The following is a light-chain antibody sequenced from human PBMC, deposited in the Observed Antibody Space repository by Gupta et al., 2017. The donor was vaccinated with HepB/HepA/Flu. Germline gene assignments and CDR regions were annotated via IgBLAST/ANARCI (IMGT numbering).Light chain of an antibody. CDR2: TTY. CDR3: RQSYTMCPT. CDR1: ENIDSY. V-gene: IGKV1-39*01. J-gene: IGKJ2*01. Sequence: DIQLTQSPSSLSASVGDRVTITCRASENIDSYLSRYQQKPGKAPKLLIYTTYILQRGVPPRFSGGRSGTDFTITISNLQPEDVATYYCRQSYTMCPTFGQGTKLEIK.